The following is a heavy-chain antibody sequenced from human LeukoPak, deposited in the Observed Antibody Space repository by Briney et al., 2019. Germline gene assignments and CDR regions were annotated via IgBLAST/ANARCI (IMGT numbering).Heavy chain of an antibody. D-gene: IGHD6-13*01. J-gene: IGHJ4*02. CDR2: IYYSGST. V-gene: IGHV4-31*03. Sequence: SETLSLTCTVSGGSISSGGYYWSWIRQHPGKGLEWIGYIYYSGSTYYNPSLKSRVTISVDTSKNQISLKLSSVTAADTAVYYCARAPGYSSSWLFDYWGQGTLVTVSS. CDR3: ARAPGYSSSWLFDY. CDR1: GGSISSGGYY.